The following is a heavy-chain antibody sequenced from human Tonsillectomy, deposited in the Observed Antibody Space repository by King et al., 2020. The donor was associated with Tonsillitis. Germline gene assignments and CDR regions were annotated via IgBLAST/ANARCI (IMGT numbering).Heavy chain of an antibody. CDR2: INSDGSST. J-gene: IGHJ4*02. D-gene: IGHD3-10*01. Sequence: VQLVESGGGLVQPGGSLRLSCAASGFTFSSYWMHWVRQAPGKGLVWVSRINSDGSSTSYADSVKGRFTISRDNAKNTLYLQMNSLRAEDTAVYYCARDPKWTAMVRGVNFDYWGQGTLVTVSS. CDR3: ARDPKWTAMVRGVNFDY. CDR1: GFTFSSYW. V-gene: IGHV3-74*01.